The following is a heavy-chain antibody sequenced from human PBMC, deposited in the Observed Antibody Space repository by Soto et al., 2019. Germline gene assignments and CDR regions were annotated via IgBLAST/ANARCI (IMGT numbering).Heavy chain of an antibody. CDR3: ATRSPAFDY. Sequence: RASVKVSCKASGYTFTSYYMHWVRQAPGQGLEWMGIINPSGGSTSYAQKFQGRVTMTRDTSTSTAYMELRSLRSEDTAVYYCATRSPAFDYWGQGSLVTVSS. CDR2: INPSGGST. V-gene: IGHV1-46*01. CDR1: GYTFTSYY. J-gene: IGHJ4*02.